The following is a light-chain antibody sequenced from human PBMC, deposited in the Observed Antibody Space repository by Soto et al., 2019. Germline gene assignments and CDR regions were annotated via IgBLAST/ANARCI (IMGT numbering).Light chain of an antibody. Sequence: DIQMTQSPSSLSASVEDRVSITCRASQGIRNSLAWYQQKPGKVPKLLVYAASTLESGVPSRFSGSGSETDFTLTISSLQPEDVATYFCQKYNSAPTWTFGPGTKVDIK. V-gene: IGKV1-27*01. CDR2: AAS. J-gene: IGKJ1*01. CDR3: QKYNSAPTWT. CDR1: QGIRNS.